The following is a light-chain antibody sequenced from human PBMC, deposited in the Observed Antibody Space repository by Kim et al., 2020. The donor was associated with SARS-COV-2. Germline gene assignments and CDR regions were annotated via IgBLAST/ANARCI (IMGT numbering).Light chain of an antibody. Sequence: DIVMTQSPLSLPVTPGEPASISCRSAQSLQHSNGDIFLDWYVLKSGQSPQPLIFFGSNRASGVPDRFSGSASGTDFILKISRVETEDVGIYYCVQVLRVPRSFGQGTKLEI. V-gene: IGKV2-28*01. J-gene: IGKJ2*01. CDR2: FGS. CDR1: QSLQHSNGDIF. CDR3: VQVLRVPRS.